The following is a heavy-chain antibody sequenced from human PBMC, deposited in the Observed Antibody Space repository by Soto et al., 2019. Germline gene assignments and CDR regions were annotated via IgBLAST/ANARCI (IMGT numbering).Heavy chain of an antibody. CDR2: IVQDGSQR. D-gene: IGHD2-21*01. CDR3: ASARHIGP. Sequence: PGGSLRLSCAASGFSFSNYWMSWVRQAPGKGLEWVANIVQDGSQRNYVDSVKGRFTISRDNAENSLYLQMNSLRAEDTAIYYCASARHIGPWGQGTLVTVSS. J-gene: IGHJ5*02. V-gene: IGHV3-7*01. CDR1: GFSFSNYW.